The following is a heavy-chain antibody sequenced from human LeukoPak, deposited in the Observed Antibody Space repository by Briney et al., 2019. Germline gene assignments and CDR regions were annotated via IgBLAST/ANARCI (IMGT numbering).Heavy chain of an antibody. CDR3: ARDSNSILFDY. CDR1: GYTFTSYS. CDR2: INANTGNP. J-gene: IGHJ4*02. D-gene: IGHD6-6*01. V-gene: IGHV7-4-1*02. Sequence: ASVKVSCKTSGYTFTSYSINWVRQAPGQGLEWMGWINANTGNPTYAQGFTGRFVFSLDTSVTTAYLQISSLKAEDTAVFYCARDSNSILFDYWGQGTQVTVSS.